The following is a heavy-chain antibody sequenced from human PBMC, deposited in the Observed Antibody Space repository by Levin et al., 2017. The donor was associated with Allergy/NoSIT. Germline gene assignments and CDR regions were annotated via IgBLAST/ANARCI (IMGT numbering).Heavy chain of an antibody. CDR3: AKGAGWLELTFDY. Sequence: ASVKVSCAASGFTFSSYAMSWVRQAPGKGLEWVSAISGSGGSTYYADSVKGRFTISRDNSKNTLYLQMNSLRAEDTAVYYCAKGAGWLELTFDYWGQGTLVTVSS. CDR1: GFTFSSYA. D-gene: IGHD6-19*01. V-gene: IGHV3-23*01. CDR2: ISGSGGST. J-gene: IGHJ4*02.